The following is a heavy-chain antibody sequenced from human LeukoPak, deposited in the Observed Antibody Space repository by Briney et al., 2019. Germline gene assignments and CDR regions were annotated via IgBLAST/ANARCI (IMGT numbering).Heavy chain of an antibody. V-gene: IGHV3-7*01. CDR1: GFTFSSYW. CDR2: IKQDGSEK. J-gene: IGHJ4*02. Sequence: PGGSLRLSRAASGFTFSSYWMSWVRQAPGKGLEWVANIKQDGSEKYYVDSVKGRFTISRDNAKNSLYLQMNSLRAEDTAVYYCARPRLRYSSTPSDYWGQGTLVTVSS. D-gene: IGHD5-18*01. CDR3: ARPRLRYSSTPSDY.